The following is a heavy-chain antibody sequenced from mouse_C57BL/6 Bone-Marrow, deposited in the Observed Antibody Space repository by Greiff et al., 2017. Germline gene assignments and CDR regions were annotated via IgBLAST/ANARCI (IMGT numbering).Heavy chain of an antibody. D-gene: IGHD1-1*01. V-gene: IGHV8-8*01. CDR3: ARIDAFYYYGSSYPFAY. J-gene: IGHJ3*01. CDR1: GFSLSTFGMG. Sequence: QVTLKVSGPGILQPSQTLSLTCSFSGFSLSTFGMGVGWIRQPSGKGLEWLAHIWWADDKYYNPALKSRLTISKDTSKNQVFLKIANVDTADTATYYCARIDAFYYYGSSYPFAYWGQGTLVTVSA. CDR2: IWWADDK.